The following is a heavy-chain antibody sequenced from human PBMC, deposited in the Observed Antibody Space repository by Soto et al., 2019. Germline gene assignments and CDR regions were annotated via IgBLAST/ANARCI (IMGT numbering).Heavy chain of an antibody. D-gene: IGHD3-9*01. V-gene: IGHV1-2*04. CDR2: INPNSGGT. CDR1: GYTFTGYY. CDR3: ARTYYDILTGYYSDAFDI. J-gene: IGHJ3*02. Sequence: ASVKVSCKASGYTFTGYYMHWVRQAPGQGLEWMGWINPNSGGTNYAQKFQGWVTMTRDTSFSTAYVELSRLRSDDTAVYYCARTYYDILTGYYSDAFDIWGQGTMVTVSS.